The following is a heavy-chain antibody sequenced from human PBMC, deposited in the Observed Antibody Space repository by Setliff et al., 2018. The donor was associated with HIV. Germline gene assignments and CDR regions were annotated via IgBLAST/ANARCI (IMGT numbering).Heavy chain of an antibody. CDR1: GYIFTHYF. Sequence: ASVKVSCKASGYIFTHYFVHWVRQAPGQGLEWMGRINPNSGGANNAQKFQGRVTMTRDTSSTTAYMEVNRLTSDDTAVYYCAKGQGPVDYWGQGTLVTVSS. CDR3: AKGQGPVDY. J-gene: IGHJ4*02. V-gene: IGHV1-2*06. CDR2: INPNSGGA.